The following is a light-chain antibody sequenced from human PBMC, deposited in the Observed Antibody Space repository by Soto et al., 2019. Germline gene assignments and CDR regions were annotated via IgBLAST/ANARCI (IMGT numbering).Light chain of an antibody. Sequence: QSVVTQPPSVSGAPGQRVTISCTGSGSNIGAGYDVHWYQHLPGTAPKLLIYSNRNRPSGVPDRFSGSKSGTSASLAITGLQAEDEADYYCQSYDGSLSGYVFGTGTKVTVL. V-gene: IGLV1-40*01. CDR3: QSYDGSLSGYV. CDR2: SNR. CDR1: GSNIGAGYD. J-gene: IGLJ1*01.